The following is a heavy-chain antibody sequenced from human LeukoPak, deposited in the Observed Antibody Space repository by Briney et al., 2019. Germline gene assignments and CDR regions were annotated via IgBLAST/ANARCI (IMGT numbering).Heavy chain of an antibody. Sequence: ASVKVSCKASGYTFTSYYMHWVRQAPGQGLEWMGIINPSGGSTSYAQKFQGRVTMTRDTSTSTVYMELSSLRSEDTAVYYCARDFGGTVLASDAFDIWGQGTMVTVSS. D-gene: IGHD3-16*01. CDR3: ARDFGGTVLASDAFDI. CDR1: GYTFTSYY. V-gene: IGHV1-46*01. CDR2: INPSGGST. J-gene: IGHJ3*02.